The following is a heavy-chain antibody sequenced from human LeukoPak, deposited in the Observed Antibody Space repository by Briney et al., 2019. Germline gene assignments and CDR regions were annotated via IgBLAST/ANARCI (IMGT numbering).Heavy chain of an antibody. D-gene: IGHD1-1*01. CDR3: ARDYPTSGIVTIFDY. J-gene: IGHJ4*02. Sequence: GGSLRLSCASSGFTFNNYAMTWVRQAPGKGLEWVSSITASGGGPYCADSVKGRFTISRDNSKNTLYLQMSSLRAEDTAVYYCARDYPTSGIVTIFDYWGQGTLVTVSS. V-gene: IGHV3-23*01. CDR1: GFTFNNYA. CDR2: ITASGGGP.